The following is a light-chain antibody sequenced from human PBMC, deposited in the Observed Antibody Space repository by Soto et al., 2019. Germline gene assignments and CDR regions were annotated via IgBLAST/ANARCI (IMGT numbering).Light chain of an antibody. CDR1: QTVSTS. V-gene: IGKV1-39*01. Sequence: DIQMTQSPSSLSASVGDRVTITCRASQTVSTSLNWYQQKPGQAPTLLIYAASSLQSGVPSRFSGRGSGTDFTLIISSLQPEDFATYYCQQSYSTPVTFGQGTRLEIK. CDR2: AAS. CDR3: QQSYSTPVT. J-gene: IGKJ5*01.